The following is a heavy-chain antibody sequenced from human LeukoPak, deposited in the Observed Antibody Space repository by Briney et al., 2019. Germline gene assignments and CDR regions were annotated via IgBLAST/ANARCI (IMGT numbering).Heavy chain of an antibody. CDR3: ARGYDIPGEI. CDR2: INPSGSST. Sequence: ASVKVSCKASGYTFTSYYMHWVRQAPGQGLEWMGIINPSGSSTSYAQKFQGRVTMTRDTSISTAYMELSRLRSDDTAVYYCARGYDIPGEIWGQGTMVTVSS. V-gene: IGHV1-46*01. J-gene: IGHJ3*02. CDR1: GYTFTSYY. D-gene: IGHD3-9*01.